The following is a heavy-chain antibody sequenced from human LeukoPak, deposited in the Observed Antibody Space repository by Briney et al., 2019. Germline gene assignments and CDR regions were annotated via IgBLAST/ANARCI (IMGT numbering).Heavy chain of an antibody. J-gene: IGHJ4*02. D-gene: IGHD2/OR15-2a*01. V-gene: IGHV3-23*01. CDR2: ISGSGGST. Sequence: GGSLRLSCAASGFTFSSYAMSWVRQTPGKGLEWASTISGSGGSTYYADSVKGRFTISSDDSKNTLYLQMNSLRAEDTALYYCAKDRYPGYYDYWGQGTLVTVSS. CDR3: AKDRYPGYYDY. CDR1: GFTFSSYA.